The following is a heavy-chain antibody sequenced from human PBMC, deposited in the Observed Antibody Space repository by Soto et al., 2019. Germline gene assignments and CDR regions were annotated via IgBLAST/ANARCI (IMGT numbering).Heavy chain of an antibody. D-gene: IGHD2-15*01. J-gene: IGHJ4*02. V-gene: IGHV4-39*02. CDR2: VYYDGST. CDR1: GGSINSNNYY. CDR3: AKVVVAATRHTDFDS. Sequence: SETLSLTCTVSGGSINSNNYYWAWIRQPPGKGLAWLASVYYDGSTYYNPSLKSRVSISVDTSKNHFSLKLSSVTAADTAVYYCAKVVVAATRHTDFDSWGQGTLVTVSS.